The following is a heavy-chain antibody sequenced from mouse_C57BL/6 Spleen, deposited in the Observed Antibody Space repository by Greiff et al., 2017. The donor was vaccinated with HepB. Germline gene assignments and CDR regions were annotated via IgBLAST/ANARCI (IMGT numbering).Heavy chain of an antibody. J-gene: IGHJ4*01. CDR1: GYSITSDY. Sequence: EVQLVESGPGLAKPSQTLSLTCSVTGYSITSDYWNWVRKFPGNKLEYMGYISYSGSTYYNPSLKSRISITRDTSKNQYYLQLNSVTTEDTATYYCARFYGSSLYAMDYWGQGTSVTVSS. CDR2: ISYSGST. V-gene: IGHV3-8*01. CDR3: ARFYGSSLYAMDY. D-gene: IGHD1-1*01.